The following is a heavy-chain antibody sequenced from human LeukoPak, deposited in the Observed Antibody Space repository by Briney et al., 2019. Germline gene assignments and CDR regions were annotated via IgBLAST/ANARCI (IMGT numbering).Heavy chain of an antibody. V-gene: IGHV3-23*01. CDR1: GFTFTTYA. CDR2: ISADGRRS. CDR3: AKVDTSGWYEVLDF. D-gene: IGHD6-19*01. J-gene: IGHJ4*02. Sequence: TGGSLRLSCVASGFTFTTYALSWVRQAPGKGLEWVSTISADGRRSNYADSVKGRFTISRDTSKNTLYLQMNSLRAEDTAKYYCAKVDTSGWYEVLDFWGQGTLVTVS.